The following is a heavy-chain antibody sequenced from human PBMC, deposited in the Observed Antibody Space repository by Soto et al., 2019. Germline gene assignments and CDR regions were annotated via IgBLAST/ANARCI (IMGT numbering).Heavy chain of an antibody. J-gene: IGHJ4*02. CDR2: VYYSGTT. CDR1: GGSVSDKTFY. D-gene: IGHD3-10*01. Sequence: NPSETLSLTCSVSGGSVSDKTFYWSWIRQPPGKRLEWIGYVYYSGTTNYNPSLKSRVTISVDLSKNRFSLRLSSVTTADTALYYCARTTAVSITLPATYYIDNWGQGTLLTVSA. V-gene: IGHV4-61*01. CDR3: ARTTAVSITLPATYYIDN.